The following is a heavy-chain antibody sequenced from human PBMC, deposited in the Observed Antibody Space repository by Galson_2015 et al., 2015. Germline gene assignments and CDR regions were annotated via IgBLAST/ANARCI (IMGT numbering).Heavy chain of an antibody. V-gene: IGHV3-30*01. CDR1: GFTFSTYA. Sequence: SLRLSCAASGFTFSTYAMHWVRQAPGKGLEWVAVISYDGSNKYYADSVKGRFTISRDNSKNTLSLQMNSLRAEDTAVYYCARGHGRYGDYALVDSWGKATLVTVSS. J-gene: IGHJ4*02. CDR2: ISYDGSNK. D-gene: IGHD4-17*01. CDR3: ARGHGRYGDYALVDS.